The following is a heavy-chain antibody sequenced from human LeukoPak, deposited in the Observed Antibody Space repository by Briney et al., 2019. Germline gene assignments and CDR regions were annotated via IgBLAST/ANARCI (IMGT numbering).Heavy chain of an antibody. Sequence: PGGSLRLSCAASGFTFYDYAMHWVRQAPGKGLEWVSGISWNSGSIGYADSVKGRFTISRDNAKNSLYLQMNSLRAEDTALYYCAKDGDGSGSYYGGEYDYWGQGTLVTVSS. D-gene: IGHD3-10*01. CDR1: GFTFYDYA. J-gene: IGHJ4*02. CDR2: ISWNSGSI. CDR3: AKDGDGSGSYYGGEYDY. V-gene: IGHV3-9*01.